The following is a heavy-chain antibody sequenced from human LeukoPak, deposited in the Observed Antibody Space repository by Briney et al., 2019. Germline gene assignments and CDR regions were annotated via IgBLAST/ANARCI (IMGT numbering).Heavy chain of an antibody. J-gene: IGHJ4*02. D-gene: IGHD2-15*01. CDR3: AREGSPLIVVVANGYFDY. Sequence: GGSLRLSCAASEFTFSTYVMSWVRQAPGKGREWVAVISYDGSNKYYADSVKGRFTISRDNSKNSLYLQLNSLRPEDTAVYYCAREGSPLIVVVANGYFDYWGQGTLVTVSS. CDR1: EFTFSTYV. CDR2: ISYDGSNK. V-gene: IGHV3-30-3*01.